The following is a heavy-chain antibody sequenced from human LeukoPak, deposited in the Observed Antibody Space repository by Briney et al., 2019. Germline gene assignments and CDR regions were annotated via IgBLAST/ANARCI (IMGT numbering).Heavy chain of an antibody. CDR2: MIHAGNT. J-gene: IGHJ4*02. CDR3: ARGSTVQWVVDGGEGDYFDY. Sequence: SETLSLTCAVTGGSFTGYYWTWIRQPPGKGLEWIGEMIHAGNTNYNPTVKSRVSMSVDKSKRQFSLKLTSVTAADTAVYYCARGSTVQWVVDGGEGDYFDYWGQGTLVTVSS. V-gene: IGHV4-34*01. CDR1: GGSFTGYY. D-gene: IGHD4-17*01.